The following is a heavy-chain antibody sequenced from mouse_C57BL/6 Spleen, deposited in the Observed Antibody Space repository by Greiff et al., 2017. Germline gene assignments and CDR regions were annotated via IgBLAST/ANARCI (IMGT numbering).Heavy chain of an antibody. D-gene: IGHD1-1*01. CDR2: IHPNSGST. CDR1: GYTFTSYW. CDR3: ARVRYGSSHWYFDV. J-gene: IGHJ1*03. Sequence: QVQLQQSGAELVKPGASVKLSCKASGYTFTSYWMHWVKQRPGQGLEWIGMIHPNSGSTNYNEKFKSKATLTVDKSSSTAYMQLSSLTSEDSAVYYCARVRYGSSHWYFDVWGTGTTVTVSS. V-gene: IGHV1-64*01.